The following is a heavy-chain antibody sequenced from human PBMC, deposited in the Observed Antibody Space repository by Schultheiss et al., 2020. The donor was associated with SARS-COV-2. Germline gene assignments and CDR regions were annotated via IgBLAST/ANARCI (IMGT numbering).Heavy chain of an antibody. CDR2: IYSGGST. Sequence: GSLKLSCAASGFTVSSNYMSWVRQAPGKGLEWVSVIYSGGSTYYADSVKGRFTISRDNSKNTLYLQMNSLSAEDTAVYYCARGGGHYDSSGYYSDYYYGMDVWGQGTTVTVSS. J-gene: IGHJ6*02. D-gene: IGHD3-22*01. CDR3: ARGGGHYDSSGYYSDYYYGMDV. V-gene: IGHV3-53*01. CDR1: GFTVSSNY.